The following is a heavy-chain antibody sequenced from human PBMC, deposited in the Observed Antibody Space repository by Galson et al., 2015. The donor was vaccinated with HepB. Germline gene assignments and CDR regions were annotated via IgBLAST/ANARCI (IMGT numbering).Heavy chain of an antibody. CDR2: ISSSSSYI. V-gene: IGHV3-21*01. J-gene: IGHJ6*02. CDR1: GFTFSSYS. D-gene: IGHD1-26*01. CDR3: ARSWELLQGYYYYGMDV. Sequence: SLRLSCAASGFTFSSYSMKWVRQAPGKGLEWVSSISSSSSYIYYADSVKGRFTISRDNAKNSLYLQMNGLRAEDTAVYYCARSWELLQGYYYYGMDVWGQGTTVTVSS.